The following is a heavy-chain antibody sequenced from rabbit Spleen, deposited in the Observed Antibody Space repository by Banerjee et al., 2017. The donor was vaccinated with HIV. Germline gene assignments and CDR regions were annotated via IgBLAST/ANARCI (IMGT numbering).Heavy chain of an antibody. Sequence: QDQLEESGGGLVKPEGSLTLTCKASGFSFSDRDVMCWVRQAPGKGLEWIACIDAGSSGFTYFATWAKGRFTCSKTSSTTVTLQMTRLTAVDTATYFCARDTSSSFSSYGMDLWGQGTLVTVS. CDR2: IDAGSSGFT. V-gene: IGHV1S45*01. CDR3: ARDTSSSFSSYGMDL. J-gene: IGHJ6*01. CDR1: GFSFSDRDV. D-gene: IGHD1-1*01.